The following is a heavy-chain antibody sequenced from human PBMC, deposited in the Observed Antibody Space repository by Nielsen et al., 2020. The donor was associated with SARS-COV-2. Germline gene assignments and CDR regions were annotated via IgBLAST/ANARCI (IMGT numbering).Heavy chain of an antibody. V-gene: IGHV1-69*13. CDR1: GGTFSSYA. D-gene: IGHD3-22*01. CDR2: IIPIFGTA. J-gene: IGHJ5*02. CDR3: ARLYYYDSSGYLNWFDP. Sequence: SVKVSCKASGGTFSSYAISWVRQAPGQGLEWMGGIIPIFGTANYAQKFQGRVTITADESTSTAYMELSSLRSEDTAVYYCARLYYYDSSGYLNWFDPWGQGTLVTVSS.